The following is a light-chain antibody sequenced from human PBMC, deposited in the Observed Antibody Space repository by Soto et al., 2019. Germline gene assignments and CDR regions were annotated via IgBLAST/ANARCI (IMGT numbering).Light chain of an antibody. CDR1: QGISSY. Sequence: DIQMTQFPSSLSASVGDRVTITCRASQGISSYLAWYQQKPGKAPKLLIYDASTLESGVPSRFSGSASGTEFTLTISGLQPEDSATYYCLQHNSYPLTFGGGTKVDI. J-gene: IGKJ4*01. CDR3: LQHNSYPLT. V-gene: IGKV1-9*01. CDR2: DAS.